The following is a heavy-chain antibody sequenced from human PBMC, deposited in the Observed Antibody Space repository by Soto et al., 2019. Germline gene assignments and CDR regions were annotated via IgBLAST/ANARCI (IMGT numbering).Heavy chain of an antibody. D-gene: IGHD3-22*01. V-gene: IGHV3-53*01. CDR3: ARNYFDSGGGFDY. Sequence: GGSLRLSCAASGFIVSSNDRSWVRQAPGKGLEWVSVIYRDGSTYYADSVKGRFTISRDNSKNTLYLQMNSLRAEDTAVYYCARNYFDSGGGFDYWGQGTLVTVSS. J-gene: IGHJ4*02. CDR1: GFIVSSND. CDR2: IYRDGST.